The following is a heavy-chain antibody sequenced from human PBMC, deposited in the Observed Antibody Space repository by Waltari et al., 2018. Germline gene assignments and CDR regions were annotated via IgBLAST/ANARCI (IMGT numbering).Heavy chain of an antibody. CDR1: GGSISSSSYY. CDR2: IYYSGST. D-gene: IGHD1-7*01. CDR3: ARARSPNNWNYDYFDY. V-gene: IGHV4-39*07. J-gene: IGHJ4*02. Sequence: QLQLQESGPGLVKPSESLSLTCTVSGGSISSSSYYWGWIRQPPGKGLEWIGSIYYSGSTYYNPSLKSRVTISVDTSKNQFSLKLSSVTAADTAVYYCARARSPNNWNYDYFDYWGQGTLVTVSS.